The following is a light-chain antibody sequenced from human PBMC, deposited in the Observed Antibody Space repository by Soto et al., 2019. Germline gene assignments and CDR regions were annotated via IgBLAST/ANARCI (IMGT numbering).Light chain of an antibody. CDR2: EVS. CDR3: SSYTRGTTVV. Sequence: QSVLTQPASVSGSPGQSITISCTGTSSDVGGYNYVSWYQQHPGKAPKLMIYEVSNRPSGVSDRFSASKSGNTASLTISGLQAEDEADYYCSSYTRGTTVVFGGVTKLTVL. V-gene: IGLV2-14*01. J-gene: IGLJ2*01. CDR1: SSDVGGYNY.